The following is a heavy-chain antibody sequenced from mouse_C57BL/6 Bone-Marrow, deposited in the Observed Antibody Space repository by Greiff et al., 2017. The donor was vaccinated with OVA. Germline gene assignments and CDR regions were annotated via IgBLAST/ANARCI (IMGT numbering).Heavy chain of an antibody. CDR1: GYTFTDYE. J-gene: IGHJ3*01. V-gene: IGHV1-15*01. CDR3: TRRYGSSSAWFAY. D-gene: IGHD1-1*01. Sequence: QVQLQQSGAELVRPGASVTLSCKASGYTFTDYEMHWVKQTPVHGLEWIGAIDPETGCTAYNQKFKGKAILTADKSSSTAYMELRSLTSEDSAVYYCTRRYGSSSAWFAYWGQGTLVTVSA. CDR2: IDPETGCT.